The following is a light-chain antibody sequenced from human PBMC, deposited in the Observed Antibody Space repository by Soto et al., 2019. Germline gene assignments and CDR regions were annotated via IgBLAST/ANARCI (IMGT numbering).Light chain of an antibody. J-gene: IGKJ1*01. V-gene: IGKV3-20*01. CDR1: QSVDSRF. CDR2: GAS. CDR3: QQYDSSRT. Sequence: EIVLTQSPGTLSLSPGERVTLSCRASQSVDSRFLAWYQQKPGPAPRLLVYGASIRATGIPDRFSGSWSGTDFTLSIRRLEPEDFAVYYCQQYDSSRTFGQGTKVEMK.